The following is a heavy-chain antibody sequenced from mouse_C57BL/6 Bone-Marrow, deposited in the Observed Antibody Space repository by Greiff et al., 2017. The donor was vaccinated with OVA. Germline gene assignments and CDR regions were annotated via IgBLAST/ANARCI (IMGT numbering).Heavy chain of an antibody. CDR1: GFTFSDYG. V-gene: IGHV5-17*01. D-gene: IGHD1-1*01. CDR2: ISSGSSTI. J-gene: IGHJ1*03. CDR3: ARQGNGSSYWYFDV. Sequence: EVKLMESGGGLVKPGGSLKLSCAASGFTFSDYGMHWVRQAPEKGLEWVAYISSGSSTIYYADTVKGRFTISRDNAKNTLFLQMTSLSSEDTAMYYWARQGNGSSYWYFDVWGTGTTVTVSS.